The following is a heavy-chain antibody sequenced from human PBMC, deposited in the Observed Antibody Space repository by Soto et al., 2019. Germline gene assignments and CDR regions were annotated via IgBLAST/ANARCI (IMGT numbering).Heavy chain of an antibody. CDR1: GYSFTDYQ. D-gene: IGHD4-17*01. CDR2: VDPNGGGS. Sequence: QGQLLQSGAEVKKPGASVKVSCKTSGYSFTDYQLHWVRQAPGQGLEWMGWVDPNGGGSNSAQKFQGSVTMTWDTTITTDYLDLTRLTTNGTATYYSATCDDYGDFERFDFWCQGALVTVAS. J-gene: IGHJ4*02. V-gene: IGHV1-2*04. CDR3: ATCDDYGDFERFDF.